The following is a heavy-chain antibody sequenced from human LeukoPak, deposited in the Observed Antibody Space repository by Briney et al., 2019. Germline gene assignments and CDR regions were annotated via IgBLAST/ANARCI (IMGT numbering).Heavy chain of an antibody. V-gene: IGHV3-23*01. J-gene: IGHJ5*02. CDR3: AKDGYSSSWFAGRFDP. Sequence: GGSLRLSCAASGFTFSSYAMSWVHQAPGKGLEWVSAISGSGGSTYYADSVKGRFTISRDNSKNTLYLQMNSLRPEDTAVYYCAKDGYSSSWFAGRFDPWGQGTLVTVSS. D-gene: IGHD6-13*01. CDR2: ISGSGGST. CDR1: GFTFSSYA.